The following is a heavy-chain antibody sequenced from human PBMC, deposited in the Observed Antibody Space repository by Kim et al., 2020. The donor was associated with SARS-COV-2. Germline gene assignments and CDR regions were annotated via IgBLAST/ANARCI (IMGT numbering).Heavy chain of an antibody. CDR3: ARDPYYYGSGSYYTDY. Sequence: SLKSRVTISVDTSKNQFSLKLSSVTAADTAVYYCARDPYYYGSGSYYTDYWGQGTLVTVSS. V-gene: IGHV4-34*01. D-gene: IGHD3-10*01. J-gene: IGHJ4*02.